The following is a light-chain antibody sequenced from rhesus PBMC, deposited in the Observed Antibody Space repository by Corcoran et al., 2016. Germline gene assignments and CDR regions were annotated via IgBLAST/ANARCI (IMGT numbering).Light chain of an antibody. V-gene: IGKV1S5*01. Sequence: DIQMTQSPSSLSASVGDRVTITCRATQTISSRLAWFQQKPGKVPKLLIYSASYLESGVPSRFSGSGSGTEFTLSINGLQPEDFATYSCLQLHSHPRTFGQGTKVEVK. CDR3: LQLHSHPRT. CDR1: QTISSR. CDR2: SAS. J-gene: IGKJ1*01.